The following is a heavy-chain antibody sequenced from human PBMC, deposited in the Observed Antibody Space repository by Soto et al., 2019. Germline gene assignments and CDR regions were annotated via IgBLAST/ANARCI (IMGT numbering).Heavy chain of an antibody. V-gene: IGHV1-46*01. J-gene: IGHJ5*02. CDR2: INPSGVST. CDR3: ARDNSESNSWWFDP. CDR1: GFTFSRYY. Sequence: ASVKASCKASGFTFSRYYMHWVRQAPGQGLEWMGLINPSGVSTNYAQKFQGRVTLTRDTSTSTVSMELSSLRSEDTAVYYCARDNSESNSWWFDPWGQGTLVTVSS. D-gene: IGHD1-26*01.